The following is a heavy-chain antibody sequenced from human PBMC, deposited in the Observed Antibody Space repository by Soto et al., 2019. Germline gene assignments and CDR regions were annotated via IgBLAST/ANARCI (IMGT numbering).Heavy chain of an antibody. CDR2: ISGSGTAT. D-gene: IGHD3-3*01. J-gene: IGHJ4*02. CDR1: GFTCSSYA. Sequence: GGSLRLSCAASGFTCSSYAMCWVRQAPGKGLEWVSVISGSGTATYYAASVKGRFTLSRENYKNTLYMQMNSLTVADTAVYYCAKKFAIYAVDPADYLCQGPQVPV. V-gene: IGHV3-23*01. CDR3: AKKFAIYAVDPADY.